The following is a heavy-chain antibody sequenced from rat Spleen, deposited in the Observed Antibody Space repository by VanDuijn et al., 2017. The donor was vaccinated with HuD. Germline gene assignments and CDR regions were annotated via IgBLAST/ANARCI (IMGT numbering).Heavy chain of an antibody. Sequence: EVQLVESGGGLVQPGGSLKLSCAASGFTFSDYFMAWVRQAPTKGLEWVATISYDGSSTYYRDSVKGRFTISRDNAKSTLYLQMDSLRSEDKATYYCARRAYYGYNYWYFDFWGPGTMVTVSS. D-gene: IGHD1-9*01. CDR1: GFTFSDYF. CDR2: ISYDGSST. CDR3: ARRAYYGYNYWYFDF. V-gene: IGHV5-29*01. J-gene: IGHJ1*01.